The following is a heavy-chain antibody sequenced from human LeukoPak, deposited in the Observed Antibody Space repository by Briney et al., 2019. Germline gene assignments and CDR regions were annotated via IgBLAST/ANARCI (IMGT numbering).Heavy chain of an antibody. CDR3: ASQLYCSGNSCLTRNFDY. Sequence: QPGGSLRLSCGASGFTLSSYSMDWVRQAPGKGLEWVSHINSGSSIIYYADSVKGRFTISRDNAKNSPYLQMNSLRAEDTAVYYCASQLYCSGNSCLTRNFDYWGQGTLVTVSS. D-gene: IGHD2-15*01. V-gene: IGHV3-48*04. CDR1: GFTLSSYS. J-gene: IGHJ4*02. CDR2: INSGSSII.